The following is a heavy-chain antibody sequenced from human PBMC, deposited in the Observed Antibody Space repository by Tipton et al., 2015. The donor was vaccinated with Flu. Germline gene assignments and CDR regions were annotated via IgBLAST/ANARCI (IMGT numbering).Heavy chain of an antibody. CDR1: GGSISSGGYY. CDR2: IYYSGST. CDR3: ARSNSGWFYFPYGMDV. V-gene: IGHV4-31*03. D-gene: IGHD6-19*01. Sequence: TLSLTCTVSGGSISSGGYYWSWIRQHPGKGLEWIGYIYYSGSTYYNPSLKSRVTISVDTSKNQFSLKLSSVTAGDTAVYYCARSNSGWFYFPYGMDVWGQGTTVPVSS. J-gene: IGHJ6*02.